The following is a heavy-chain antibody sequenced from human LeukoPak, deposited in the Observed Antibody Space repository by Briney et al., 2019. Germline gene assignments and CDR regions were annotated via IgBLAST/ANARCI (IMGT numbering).Heavy chain of an antibody. D-gene: IGHD6-6*01. Sequence: SETLSLTCTVSGGSISSSSYYWGWIRQPPGKGLEWIGSIYYSGSTYYNPSLKSRVTISVDTSKNQFSLKLSSLTAADTAVFYCVRIGGGSSGLYFDYWGQGTLVTVSS. CDR2: IYYSGST. CDR1: GGSISSSSYY. J-gene: IGHJ4*02. V-gene: IGHV4-39*01. CDR3: VRIGGGSSGLYFDY.